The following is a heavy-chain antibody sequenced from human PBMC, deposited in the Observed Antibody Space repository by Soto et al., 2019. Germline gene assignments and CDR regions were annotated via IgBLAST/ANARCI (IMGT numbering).Heavy chain of an antibody. D-gene: IGHD3-22*01. V-gene: IGHV4-59*01. CDR1: GGSLSGYY. Sequence: PSETLSLTCTVSGGSLSGYYWSWIRQPPGKGLEWIGDFYSSGSPHHNPSLKNRVSISEDRSKNEFSLKLSSVTAADTAFFYCAREFYYDSSGIGFDSWGQGTLVTVSS. J-gene: IGHJ4*02. CDR2: FYSSGSP. CDR3: AREFYYDSSGIGFDS.